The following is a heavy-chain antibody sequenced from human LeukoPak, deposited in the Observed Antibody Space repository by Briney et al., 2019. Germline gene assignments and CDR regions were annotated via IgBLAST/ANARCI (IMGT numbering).Heavy chain of an antibody. D-gene: IGHD3-16*01. Sequence: SETLSLTCAVSGGSISSGGYSWSWIRQPPGKGLEWIGYIYYSGSTYYNPSLKSRVTISVDTSKNQFSLKLSSVTAADTAVYYCASKGGYDVWGSSTWGQGTLVTVSS. CDR3: ASKGGYDVWGSST. CDR1: GGSISSGGYS. J-gene: IGHJ5*02. V-gene: IGHV4-30-4*07. CDR2: IYYSGST.